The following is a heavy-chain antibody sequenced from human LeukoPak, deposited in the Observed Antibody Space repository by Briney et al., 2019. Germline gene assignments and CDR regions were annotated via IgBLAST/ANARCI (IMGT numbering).Heavy chain of an antibody. J-gene: IGHJ4*02. Sequence: PGGSLRLSCPASGFTFSGYIMNWVRQAPGKGLEWVSFISSTSNTIYYADSVKGRFTVSRDNAKNSLYLQMNSLRAEDTAVYYCARDQWLDYWGQGTLVTVSS. V-gene: IGHV3-48*01. CDR1: GFTFSGYI. D-gene: IGHD6-19*01. CDR2: ISSTSNTI. CDR3: ARDQWLDY.